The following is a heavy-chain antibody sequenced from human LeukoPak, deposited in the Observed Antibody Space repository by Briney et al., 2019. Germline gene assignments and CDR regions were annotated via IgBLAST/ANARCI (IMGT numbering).Heavy chain of an antibody. CDR3: ARRPTAMANHFDY. Sequence: GGSLRLSCAASGFTVSGNYMTWVRQAPGKGLEWVSVIYSGGSTYYADSVKGRFTISRDSSENTLYLQMNSLRPEDTAVYYCARRPTAMANHFDYRGQGTLVTVSS. D-gene: IGHD5-18*01. J-gene: IGHJ4*02. CDR2: IYSGGST. CDR1: GFTVSGNY. V-gene: IGHV3-66*02.